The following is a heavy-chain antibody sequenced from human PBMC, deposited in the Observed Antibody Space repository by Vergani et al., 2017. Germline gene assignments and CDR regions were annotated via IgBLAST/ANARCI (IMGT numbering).Heavy chain of an antibody. CDR1: GYTFTSYG. V-gene: IGHV1-18*04. CDR2: ISAYNGNT. D-gene: IGHD1-14*01. J-gene: IGHJ5*02. Sequence: QVQLVQSGAEVKKPGASVKVSCKASGYTFTSYGIRWVRQAPGQGLEWMGWISAYNGNTNYAQKLQGRVTMTTDTSTSTAYMELRSLRSDDTAVYYCARSPDLTPAGANWFDPWGQGTLVTVSS. CDR3: ARSPDLTPAGANWFDP.